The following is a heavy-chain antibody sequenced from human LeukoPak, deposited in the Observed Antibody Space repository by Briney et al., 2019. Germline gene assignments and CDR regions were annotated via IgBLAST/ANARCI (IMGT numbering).Heavy chain of an antibody. Sequence: GGSLRLSCAASGFTFSSYSMNWVRQAPGKGLEWVSSISSSSSYIYYADSVKGRLTISRDNAKNSLYLQMNSLRAEDTGLYYCARVKEASAFDIWGQGTRVTVSS. V-gene: IGHV3-21*01. CDR3: ARVKEASAFDI. CDR2: ISSSSSYI. CDR1: GFTFSSYS. D-gene: IGHD5-12*01. J-gene: IGHJ3*02.